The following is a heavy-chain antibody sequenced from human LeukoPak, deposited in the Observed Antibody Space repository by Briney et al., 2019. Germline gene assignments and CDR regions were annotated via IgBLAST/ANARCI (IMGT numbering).Heavy chain of an antibody. V-gene: IGHV3-11*01. CDR1: GFTFSDYY. J-gene: IGHJ5*02. CDR3: ARDSTSVGAFDP. Sequence: GGSLRLSCAASGFTFSDYYMSWIRQAPGKGLEWVSYISSSGSTKYYADSVMGRFTVSRDNAKNSLDLQMNSLRADDTAVYYCARDSTSVGAFDPWGQGALVTVSS. CDR2: ISSSGSTK.